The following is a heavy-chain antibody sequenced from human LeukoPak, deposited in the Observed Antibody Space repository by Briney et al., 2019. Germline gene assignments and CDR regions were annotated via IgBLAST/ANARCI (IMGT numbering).Heavy chain of an antibody. CDR1: GFTFKSYA. Sequence: GGSLRLSCSASGFTFKSYAMHWVRQAPGKGLEYVSSINTNGANTYYTDSVKGRFTISRDNSRNTVYVQMNSLTPEDTAVYYCVKGLDYGSSQMDSWGQGTLVTVSS. V-gene: IGHV3-64*05. CDR3: VKGLDYGSSQMDS. J-gene: IGHJ4*02. CDR2: INTNGANT. D-gene: IGHD6-6*01.